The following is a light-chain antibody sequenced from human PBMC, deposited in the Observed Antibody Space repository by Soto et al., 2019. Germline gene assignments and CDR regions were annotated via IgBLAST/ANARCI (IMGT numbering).Light chain of an antibody. V-gene: IGLV1-40*01. Sequence: QPVLTQPPSVSGAAGQRVTISCTGSSSNIGAGYDVHWYQQLPGTAPKLLIYGNSNRPSGVPDRFSGSKSGTSASLAITGLQAEDEADNYCQSYDSSLSGSVVFGGGTKLTVL. CDR2: GNS. CDR1: SSNIGAGYD. J-gene: IGLJ2*01. CDR3: QSYDSSLSGSVV.